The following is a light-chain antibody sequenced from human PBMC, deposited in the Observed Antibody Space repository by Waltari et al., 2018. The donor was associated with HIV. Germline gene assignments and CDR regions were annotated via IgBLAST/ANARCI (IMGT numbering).Light chain of an antibody. CDR3: AAWDDSLSGWV. J-gene: IGLJ3*02. CDR1: SSNLRINF. V-gene: IGLV1-47*01. CDR2: KNT. Sequence: QSVLTQPPSASGTPGQRVTIPCSGSSSNLRINFVSCYKHLTGTAPKVLIYKNTQRPSGVPDRFSGSKSATSASLAISGLRSEDEADYYCAAWDDSLSGWVFGGGTQLTVL.